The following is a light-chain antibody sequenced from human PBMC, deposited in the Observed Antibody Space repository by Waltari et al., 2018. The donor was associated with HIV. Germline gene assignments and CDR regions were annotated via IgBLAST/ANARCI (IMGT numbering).Light chain of an antibody. CDR3: QQRSNWSMYT. J-gene: IGKJ2*01. Sequence: EIVLTQSPATLSLSPGERATLSCRASQSVSSYLAWYQQEPGQAPRLLIYDASNRATGIPARFSGSGSGTDFTLTISSLEPEDFAVYYCQQRSNWSMYTFGQGTKLEIK. CDR2: DAS. CDR1: QSVSSY. V-gene: IGKV3-11*01.